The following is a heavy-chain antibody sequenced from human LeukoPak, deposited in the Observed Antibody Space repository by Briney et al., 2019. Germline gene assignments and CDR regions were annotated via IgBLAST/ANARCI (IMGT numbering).Heavy chain of an antibody. D-gene: IGHD5-12*01. J-gene: IGHJ4*02. Sequence: GGSLRLSCAASGFTFSSYSMNWVRQAPGKGLEWVSSISSSSSCIYYADSVKGRFTISRDNAKNSLYLQMNSLRSEDMAVYNCAIDLREIFVYSGYDAVNRGAARSGAIDYWGQGTLVTVSS. CDR1: GFTFSSYS. V-gene: IGHV3-21*01. CDR2: ISSSSSCI. CDR3: AIDLREIFVYSGYDAVNRGAARSGAIDY.